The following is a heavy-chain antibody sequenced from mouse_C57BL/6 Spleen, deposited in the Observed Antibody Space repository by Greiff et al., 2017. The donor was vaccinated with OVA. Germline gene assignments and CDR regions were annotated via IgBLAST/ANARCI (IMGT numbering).Heavy chain of an antibody. CDR2: IYPGDGDT. Sequence: VQLQESGPELVKPGASVKISCKASGYAFSSSWMNWVKQRPGKGLEWIGRIYPGDGDTNYNGKFKGKATLTADKSSSTAYMQLSSLTSEDSAVYFCASSGDYWGQGTTLTVSS. CDR1: GYAFSSSW. D-gene: IGHD4-1*01. CDR3: ASSGDY. J-gene: IGHJ2*01. V-gene: IGHV1-82*01.